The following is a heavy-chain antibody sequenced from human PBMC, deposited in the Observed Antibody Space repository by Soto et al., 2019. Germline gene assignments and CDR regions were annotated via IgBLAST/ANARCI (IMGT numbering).Heavy chain of an antibody. CDR3: ASGMRDYFDY. J-gene: IGHJ4*02. Sequence: PSETLSLTCSVSGGSISSRGYYWSWIRQHPGKGLEWIGYIYYSGSTYYNPSLKSRVTISVDTSKNQFSLKLSSVTAADTAVYYCASGMRDYFDYGGQGTLVTVS. V-gene: IGHV4-31*03. CDR2: IYYSGST. CDR1: GGSISSRGYY.